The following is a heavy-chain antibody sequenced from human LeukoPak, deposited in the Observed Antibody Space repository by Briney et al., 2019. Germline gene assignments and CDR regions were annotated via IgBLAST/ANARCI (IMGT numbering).Heavy chain of an antibody. V-gene: IGHV4-30-4*01. J-gene: IGHJ4*02. CDR2: IYYSGST. CDR3: ARVDSSGYYYRREFRY. CDR1: GGSISSGDYY. D-gene: IGHD3-22*01. Sequence: SQTLSLTCTVSGGSISSGDYYWSWIRQPPGKGLEWIGYIYYSGSTYYNPSLKSRVTISVDTSKNQFSQKLSSVTAADTAVYYCARVDSSGYYYRREFRYWGQGTLVTVSS.